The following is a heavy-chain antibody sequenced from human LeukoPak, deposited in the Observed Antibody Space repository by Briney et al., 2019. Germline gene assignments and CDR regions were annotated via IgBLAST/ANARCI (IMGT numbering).Heavy chain of an antibody. CDR2: IYYSGST. J-gene: IGHJ4*02. Sequence: SETLSLTCAVSGGSISSYYWSWIRQPPGKGLEWIGYIYYSGSTNYNPSLKSRVSISVDTSKNQFSLKLSSVTAADTAVYYCARHDYFDSCGYDYWGQGTLVTVSS. D-gene: IGHD3-22*01. V-gene: IGHV4-59*08. CDR3: ARHDYFDSCGYDY. CDR1: GGSISSYY.